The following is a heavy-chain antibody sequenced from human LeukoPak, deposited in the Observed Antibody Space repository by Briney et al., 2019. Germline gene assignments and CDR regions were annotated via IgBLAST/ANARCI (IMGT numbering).Heavy chain of an antibody. D-gene: IGHD3-10*01. V-gene: IGHV3-20*04. CDR3: ARDRGYGSGSYYNL. CDR2: INWNGGNT. CDR1: GFTFDDFG. J-gene: IGHJ1*01. Sequence: PGGSLRLSCAASGFTFDDFGMSWVRQAPGKGLEWVSAINWNGGNTNYAASVKGRFTISRDNAKNSLYLQMNSLRAEDTAVYYCARDRGYGSGSYYNLWGQGTLVTVSS.